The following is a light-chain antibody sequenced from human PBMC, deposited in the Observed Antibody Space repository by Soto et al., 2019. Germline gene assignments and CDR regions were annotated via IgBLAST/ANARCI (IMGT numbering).Light chain of an antibody. CDR3: CSYAGDSYV. CDR2: DVN. Sequence: QSALTQPRSVSGSPGQSVAISCTGTNSDVGGYNYVSWYQEQPGKAPRVMIYDVNKRPSGVPDRFSGSKSGNTASLTISGLQAEDEADYYCCSYAGDSYVFGTGTKVTVL. V-gene: IGLV2-11*01. J-gene: IGLJ1*01. CDR1: NSDVGGYNY.